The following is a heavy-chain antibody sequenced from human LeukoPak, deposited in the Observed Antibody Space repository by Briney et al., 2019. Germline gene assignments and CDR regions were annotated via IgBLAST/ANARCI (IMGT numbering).Heavy chain of an antibody. CDR3: ATDRIVGATAGYFQH. Sequence: ASVKVSCKVSGYTLTELSMHWVRQAPGEGLEWMGGFDPEDGETIYAQKFQGRVTMTEDTSTDTAYMELSSLRSEDTAVYYCATDRIVGATAGYFQHWGQGTLVTVSS. J-gene: IGHJ1*01. CDR2: FDPEDGET. D-gene: IGHD1-26*01. CDR1: GYTLTELS. V-gene: IGHV1-24*01.